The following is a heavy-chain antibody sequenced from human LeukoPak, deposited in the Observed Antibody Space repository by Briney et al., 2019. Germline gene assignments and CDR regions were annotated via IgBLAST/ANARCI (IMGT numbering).Heavy chain of an antibody. V-gene: IGHV1-2*02. CDR3: ARDPSNSGYDYLYYFDY. CDR1: GYTFTGYY. D-gene: IGHD5-12*01. Sequence: ASVKVSCKASGYTFTGYYMHWVRQAPGQGLEWMGWINPDNGGTNYAQKFQGGVTMTRDMSISTAYMELSRLRSDDTAVYYCARDPSNSGYDYLYYFDYWGQGTLVTVSS. J-gene: IGHJ4*02. CDR2: INPDNGGT.